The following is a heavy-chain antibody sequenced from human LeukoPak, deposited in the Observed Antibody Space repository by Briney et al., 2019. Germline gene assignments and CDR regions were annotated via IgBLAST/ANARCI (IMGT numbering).Heavy chain of an antibody. J-gene: IGHJ6*03. CDR1: GGSFSGYY. D-gene: IGHD1-14*01. CDR3: ARFPGGAEYRHYYYMDV. V-gene: IGHV4-34*01. CDR2: IDHSGST. Sequence: SETLSLTCAVYGGSFSGYYWSWIRQPPGKGLEWIGEIDHSGSTNYNPSLKSRVTISVDTSKNQFSLKLSSVTAADTAVYYCARFPGGAEYRHYYYMDVWGTGTTVTVSS.